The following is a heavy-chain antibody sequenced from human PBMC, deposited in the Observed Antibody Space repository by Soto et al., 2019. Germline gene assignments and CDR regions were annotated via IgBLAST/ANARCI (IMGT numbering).Heavy chain of an antibody. CDR2: ISADNVNT. CDR1: GYTFTNYG. J-gene: IGHJ5*02. Sequence: ASVKVSCKASGYTFTNYGISWVRQAPGQGLEWMGWISADNVNTKNAQKLQGRVTMTTDTSTSTVYMELSSLRSEDTAVYYCAFSFYNTNWFDPWSQGTLVTVSS. D-gene: IGHD3-10*01. V-gene: IGHV1-18*01. CDR3: AFSFYNTNWFDP.